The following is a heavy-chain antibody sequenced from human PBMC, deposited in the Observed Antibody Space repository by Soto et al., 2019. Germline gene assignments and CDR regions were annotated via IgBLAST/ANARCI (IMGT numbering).Heavy chain of an antibody. J-gene: IGHJ3*01. V-gene: IGHV3-15*07. CDR2: IKSKAAGGAI. CDR1: GFSFSEAW. Sequence: EVQMVESGGGLVKPGGSLRLSCAVSGFSFSEAWMNWVRQAPGKGLEWVGRIKSKAAGGAIDYAAPVKRRFTISRDDSKDTLDLQINGLKTEDAAVYYCTTDGAFGGVVVAFHLWGLGTLLTVSS. CDR3: TTDGAFGGVVVAFHL. D-gene: IGHD3-10*01.